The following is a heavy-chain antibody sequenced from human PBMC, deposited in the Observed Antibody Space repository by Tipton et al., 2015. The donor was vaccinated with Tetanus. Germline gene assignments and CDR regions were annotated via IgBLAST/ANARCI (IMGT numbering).Heavy chain of an antibody. CDR1: GGSFSGYY. J-gene: IGHJ4*02. V-gene: IGHV4-34*01. Sequence: TLSLTCAVYGGSFSGYYWSWIRQPPGKGLEWIGEINHSGSTNYNPSLKSRVTISVDTSKNQFSLKLTSVTAAETAVYYCAVHGDYSMDYWGQGTLVTVSS. D-gene: IGHD4-17*01. CDR3: AVHGDYSMDY. CDR2: INHSGST.